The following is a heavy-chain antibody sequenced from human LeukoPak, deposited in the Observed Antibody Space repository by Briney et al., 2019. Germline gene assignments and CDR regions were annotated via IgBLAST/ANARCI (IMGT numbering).Heavy chain of an antibody. CDR1: GFTFSKYG. CDR3: AKGVGSSWLSTLSQVAMDV. J-gene: IGHJ6*04. D-gene: IGHD3-9*01. CDR2: ISHDGNNK. Sequence: GGSLRLSCAASGFTFSKYGMHWVRQAPGKGLEWVAVISHDGNNKYYADSVKGRFAISRDNSMNTLYLQMNRLRTEDTAVYYCAKGVGSSWLSTLSQVAMDVWGKGTTVTVSS. V-gene: IGHV3-30*18.